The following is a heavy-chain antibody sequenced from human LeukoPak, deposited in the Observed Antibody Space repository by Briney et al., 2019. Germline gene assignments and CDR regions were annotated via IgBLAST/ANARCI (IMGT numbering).Heavy chain of an antibody. CDR1: GGSISSGDYY. CDR2: IYYSGST. D-gene: IGHD1-26*01. J-gene: IGHJ4*02. V-gene: IGHV4-30-4*01. CDR3: ARVARPWDFDY. Sequence: SETLSLTCTVSGGSISSGDYYWSWIRQPPGKGLEWIGYIYYSGSTYYNPSLKSRVTISVDTSKNQFSLKLSSVTAADTAVYYCARVARPWDFDYWGQGTLVTVSS.